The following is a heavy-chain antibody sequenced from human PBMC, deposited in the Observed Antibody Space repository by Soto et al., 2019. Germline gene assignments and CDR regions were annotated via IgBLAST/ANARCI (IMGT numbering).Heavy chain of an antibody. CDR2: INHSGST. D-gene: IGHD3-22*01. CDR3: ARDFKVVVGFYGMDV. CDR1: GGSFSGYY. V-gene: IGHV4-34*01. J-gene: IGHJ6*02. Sequence: QVQLQQWGAGLLKPSETLPLTCAVYGGSFSGYYCSWIRQPPGKGREWIGEINHSGSTNYNPSLKCRVTISVDTSKNQFSLKLSSVPAADTAVYYCARDFKVVVGFYGMDVWGQGTTVTVSS.